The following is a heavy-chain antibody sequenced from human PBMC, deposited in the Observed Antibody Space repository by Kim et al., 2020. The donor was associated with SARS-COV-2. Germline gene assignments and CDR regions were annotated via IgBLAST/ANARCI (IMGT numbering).Heavy chain of an antibody. CDR1: EDSISRSSNY. V-gene: IGHV4-39*01. CDR3: ARLVSENSAVEY. CDR2: INYSGNT. Sequence: SETLSLTCTVSEDSISRSSNYWGWIRQPPGKGLEWIGSINYSGNTYYNPYLKSRVTISVDTSKNQFSLKLRSVTAADTAVYYCARLVSENSAVEYWGQGTLATVSS. J-gene: IGHJ4*02.